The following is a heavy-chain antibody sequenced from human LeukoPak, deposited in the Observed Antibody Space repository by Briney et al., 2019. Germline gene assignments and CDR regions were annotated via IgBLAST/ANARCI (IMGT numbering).Heavy chain of an antibody. CDR1: GGTFSSYT. CDR3: ARYDDYGGLNCFDP. CDR2: IIPILGIA. Sequence: SVKVSCKASGGTFSSYTISWVRQAPGQGLEWMGRIIPILGIANYAQKFQGRVTITADKSTSTAYMELSSLRSEDTAVYYRARYDDYGGLNCFDPWGQGTLVTVSS. J-gene: IGHJ5*02. D-gene: IGHD4-23*01. V-gene: IGHV1-69*02.